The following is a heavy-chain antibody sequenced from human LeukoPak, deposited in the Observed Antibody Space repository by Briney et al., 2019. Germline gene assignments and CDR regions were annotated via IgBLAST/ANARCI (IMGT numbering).Heavy chain of an antibody. J-gene: IGHJ3*02. CDR1: GFTFSSYG. CDR2: IRYDGSNK. Sequence: PGGSLRLSCAASGFTFSSYGMHWVRQAPGKGLEWVAFIRYDGSNKYYADSVKGRFTISRDSSKNTLYLQMNSLRAEDTAVYYCAKDRGRSYRNAFDIWGQGTMVTVSS. CDR3: AKDRGRSYRNAFDI. V-gene: IGHV3-30*02. D-gene: IGHD1-26*01.